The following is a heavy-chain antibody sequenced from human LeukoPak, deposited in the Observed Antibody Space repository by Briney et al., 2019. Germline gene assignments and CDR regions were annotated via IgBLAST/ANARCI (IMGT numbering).Heavy chain of an antibody. J-gene: IGHJ4*02. CDR1: GFTVSSNY. V-gene: IGHV3-53*01. D-gene: IGHD1-26*01. CDR3: ARDVVGATYFD. CDR2: IYSGGST. Sequence: GGSLRLSCAASGFTVSSNYMTWVRQAPGKGLEWVSIIYSGGSTSYADSVKGRFTISRDNSKNTLYLQMNSPRAEDTAVYYCARDVVGATYFDWGQGTLVTVSS.